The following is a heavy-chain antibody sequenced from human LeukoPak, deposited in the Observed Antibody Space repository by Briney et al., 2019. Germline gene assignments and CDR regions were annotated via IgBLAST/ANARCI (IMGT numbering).Heavy chain of an antibody. Sequence: PGGSLRLSCAASGFTFSSYSMNWVRQAPGKGLEWVSSISSSSSYIYYADSVKGRFTISRDNAKNSLYLQMNSLSAEDTAVYYCARADCSSSTCYLRSSWFDPWGQGTLVTVSS. D-gene: IGHD2/OR15-2a*01. V-gene: IGHV3-21*01. CDR2: ISSSSSYI. CDR3: ARADCSSSTCYLRSSWFDP. J-gene: IGHJ5*02. CDR1: GFTFSSYS.